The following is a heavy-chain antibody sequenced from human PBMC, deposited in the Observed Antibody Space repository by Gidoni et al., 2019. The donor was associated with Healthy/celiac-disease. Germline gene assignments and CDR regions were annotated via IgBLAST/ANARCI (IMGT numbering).Heavy chain of an antibody. Sequence: EVQLLESGGGLVQPGGSLSISCAASGFTFSSYARSWVRQAPGKGLEWVSAISGSGGSTYYADSVKGRFTISRDNSKNTLYLQMNSLRAEDTAVYYCAKEGWNDPRFDYWGQGTLVTVSS. V-gene: IGHV3-23*01. CDR3: AKEGWNDPRFDY. J-gene: IGHJ4*02. D-gene: IGHD1-1*01. CDR2: ISGSGGST. CDR1: GFTFSSYA.